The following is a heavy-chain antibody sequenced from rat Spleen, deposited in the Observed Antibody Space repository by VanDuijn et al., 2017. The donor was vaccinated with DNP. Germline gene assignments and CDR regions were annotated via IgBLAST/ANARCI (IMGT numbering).Heavy chain of an antibody. V-gene: IGHV5-31*01. Sequence: EVQLVESGGGLVQPGRSLKLSCVASGFTFNNYWMAWIRQVPGKGLEWVASISSSSGNIYYTDSVKGRFTISRDNAKNTLYLHMNSLRSEDTATYYCARSTITAISNWFLYWGQGTLVIISS. CDR2: ISSSSGNI. CDR3: ARSTITAISNWFLY. D-gene: IGHD1-2*01. CDR1: GFTFNNYW. J-gene: IGHJ3*01.